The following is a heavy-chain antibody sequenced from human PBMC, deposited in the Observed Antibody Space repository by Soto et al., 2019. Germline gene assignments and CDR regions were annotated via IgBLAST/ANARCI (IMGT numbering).Heavy chain of an antibody. D-gene: IGHD3-3*01. CDR2: ISSSSSYT. V-gene: IGHV3-11*06. J-gene: IGHJ5*02. CDR1: GFTFSDYY. Sequence: QVQLVESGGGLVKPGGSLRLSCAASGFTFSDYYMSWIRQAPGKGLEWVSYISSSSSYTNYADSVKGRFTISRDNAKNSLYLQMNSLRAEDTAVYYCARDGNYDFGENWFDPWGQGTLVTVSS. CDR3: ARDGNYDFGENWFDP.